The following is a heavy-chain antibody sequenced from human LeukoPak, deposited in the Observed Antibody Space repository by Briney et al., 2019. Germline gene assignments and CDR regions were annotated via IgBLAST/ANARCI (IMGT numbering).Heavy chain of an antibody. V-gene: IGHV3-21*05. CDR1: GFSFSLYA. CDR2: INSGGDDI. Sequence: GGSLRLSCAASGFSFSLYAMNWVRQAPGKGLEWISYINSGGDDIHYAASVRGRFTISRVDAGNTLFLQLSSLRAEDTAVYYCARDTIQPGLIDDWGQGTLVTVSS. CDR3: ARDTIQPGLIDD. D-gene: IGHD2-2*01. J-gene: IGHJ4*02.